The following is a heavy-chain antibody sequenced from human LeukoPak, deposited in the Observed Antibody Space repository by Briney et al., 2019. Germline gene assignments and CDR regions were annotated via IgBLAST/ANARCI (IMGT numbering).Heavy chain of an antibody. CDR1: GGSISSYY. CDR2: IYTSGST. CDR3: ARDSVLANYDFWSGYYFRQENWFDP. D-gene: IGHD3-3*01. Sequence: SETLSLTCTVSGGSISSYYWSWIRQPAGKGLEWIGRIYTSGSTNSNPSLKSRITMSVDTSKNQFSRKLSSVTAAGTAVYYCARDSVLANYDFWSGYYFRQENWFDPWGQGTLVTVSS. V-gene: IGHV4-4*07. J-gene: IGHJ5*02.